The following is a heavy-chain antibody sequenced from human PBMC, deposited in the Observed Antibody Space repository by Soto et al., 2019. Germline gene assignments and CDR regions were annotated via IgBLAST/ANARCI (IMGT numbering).Heavy chain of an antibody. Sequence: QLQLQESGPGLVKPSETLSLTCTVSGGSISSGSYYWGWIRQPPGKGLEWIGSIYYSGRTYYHPSLKTQRTISVDTSKNQFSLKPSSVTAADTAVYYCARHTPAISISDHWGQGTLVTVSS. CDR2: IYYSGRT. V-gene: IGHV4-39*01. CDR3: ARHTPAISISDH. CDR1: GGSISSGSYY. J-gene: IGHJ4*02. D-gene: IGHD2-15*01.